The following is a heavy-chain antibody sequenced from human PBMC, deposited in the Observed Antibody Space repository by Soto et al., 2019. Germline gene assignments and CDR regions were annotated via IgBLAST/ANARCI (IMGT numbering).Heavy chain of an antibody. Sequence: ASVKVSFKASGYTFTSYYMHWVRQAPGQGPEWMGIINPSGGSTTYAQKFQGRVTMTGDTSTSTVYMELSSLRSEDTAVYYCARDGPSGSYNLDYWGQGTLVTVSS. CDR1: GYTFTSYY. CDR2: INPSGGST. V-gene: IGHV1-46*01. CDR3: ARDGPSGSYNLDY. J-gene: IGHJ4*02. D-gene: IGHD1-26*01.